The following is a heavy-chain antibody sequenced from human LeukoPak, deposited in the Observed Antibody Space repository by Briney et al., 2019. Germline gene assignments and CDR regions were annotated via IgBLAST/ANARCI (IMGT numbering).Heavy chain of an antibody. Sequence: SVKVSCMASGGTFSSYAISWVRQAPGQGLEWMGGIIPIFGTANYAQKFQGRVTITADETTNTDYMELSSLRSEDTAVYYCARSPTSGSYYAYFDYWGQGTLVTVSS. CDR1: GGTFSSYA. V-gene: IGHV1-69*13. CDR2: IIPIFGTA. D-gene: IGHD3-10*01. J-gene: IGHJ4*02. CDR3: ARSPTSGSYYAYFDY.